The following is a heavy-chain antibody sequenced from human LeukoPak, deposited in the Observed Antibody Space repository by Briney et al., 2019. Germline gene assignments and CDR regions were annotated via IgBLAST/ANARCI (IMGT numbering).Heavy chain of an antibody. D-gene: IGHD3-16*02. CDR2: IYHSGST. J-gene: IGHJ5*02. V-gene: IGHV4-38-2*02. CDR3: ARQYYDYVWGSYRPNWFDP. Sequence: SETLSLTCTVSGGSISSGYYWGWIRQPPGKGLEWIGSIYHSGSTYYNPSLKSRVTISVDTSKNQFSLKLSSVTAADTAVYYCARQYYDYVWGSYRPNWFDPWGQGTLVTVSS. CDR1: GGSISSGYY.